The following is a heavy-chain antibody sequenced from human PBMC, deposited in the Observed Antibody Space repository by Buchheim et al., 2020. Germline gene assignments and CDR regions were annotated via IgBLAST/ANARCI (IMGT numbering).Heavy chain of an antibody. CDR2: ISYDGSNK. J-gene: IGHJ4*02. D-gene: IGHD4-23*01. Sequence: QVQLVESGGGVVQPGRSLRLSCAASGFTFSSYGMHWVRQAPGKGLEWVAVISYDGSNKYYADSVKGRFTISRDNSKTKLYLQMNSLRAEDTAVYYCAKDQNGGVDYWGQGTL. V-gene: IGHV3-30*18. CDR1: GFTFSSYG. CDR3: AKDQNGGVDY.